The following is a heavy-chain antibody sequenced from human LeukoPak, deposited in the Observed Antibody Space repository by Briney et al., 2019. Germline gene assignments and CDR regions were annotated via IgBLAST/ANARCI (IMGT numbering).Heavy chain of an antibody. CDR3: ARVQKGYYYYMDV. CDR2: IYYTGSP. J-gene: IGHJ6*03. Sequence: SETLSLTCTVSGGSISSYYWSWIRQPPGKGLELIGYIYYTGSPTYSPSLKSRVTISVDTSKNQFSLKLSSVTAADTAVYYCARVQKGYYYYMDVWGKGTTVTVSS. V-gene: IGHV4-59*01. CDR1: GGSISSYY.